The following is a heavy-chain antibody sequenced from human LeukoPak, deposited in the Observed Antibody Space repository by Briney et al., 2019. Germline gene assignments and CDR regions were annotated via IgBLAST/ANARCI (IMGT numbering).Heavy chain of an antibody. Sequence: GRSLRLSCAASGFIFDDYVMHWVRQAPGKGLEWVSGISWNSGSIGYADSVKGRFTISRDNAKNSLYLQMNSLRAEDTALYYCAKVFRGPYYYDMDVWGQGTTVTVS. CDR2: ISWNSGSI. V-gene: IGHV3-9*01. D-gene: IGHD3-10*02. CDR1: GFIFDDYV. J-gene: IGHJ6*02. CDR3: AKVFRGPYYYDMDV.